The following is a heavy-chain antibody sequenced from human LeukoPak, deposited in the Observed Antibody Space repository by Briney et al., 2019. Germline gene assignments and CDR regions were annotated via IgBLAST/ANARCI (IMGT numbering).Heavy chain of an antibody. CDR2: IYYSGST. V-gene: IGHV4-59*01. CDR1: GGSISSYY. Sequence: SETLSLTCTVSGGSISSYYWSWIRQPPGKGLEWIGYIYYSGSTNYNPSLKSRVTISVDTSKNQFSLKLSSVTAADTAVYYCARGPSSILWWRFTYYFDYWGQGTLVTVSS. D-gene: IGHD2-21*01. J-gene: IGHJ4*02. CDR3: ARGPSSILWWRFTYYFDY.